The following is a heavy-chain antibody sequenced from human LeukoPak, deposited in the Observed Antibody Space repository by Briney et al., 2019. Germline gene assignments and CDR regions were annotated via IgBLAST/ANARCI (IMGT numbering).Heavy chain of an antibody. CDR3: ARGGHDSSGSPDY. J-gene: IGHJ4*02. Sequence: PSETLSLTCTVSGGSISSGSYYWSWIRQPAGKGLEWIGRIYTSGSTNYNPSLKSRVTISVDTSKNQFSLKLSSVTAADTAVYYCARGGHDSSGSPDYWGQGTLVTVSS. CDR1: GGSISSGSYY. D-gene: IGHD3-22*01. V-gene: IGHV4-61*02. CDR2: IYTSGST.